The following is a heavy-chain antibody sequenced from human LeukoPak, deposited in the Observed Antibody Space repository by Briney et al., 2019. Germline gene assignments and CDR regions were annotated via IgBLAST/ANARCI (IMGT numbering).Heavy chain of an antibody. CDR1: GGTFSSYA. Sequence: SVKVSCKASGGTFSSYAISWVRQAPGQGLEWMGGIIPIFGTANYAQKFQGRVTITADESTSTAYMEPSSLRSEDTAVYYCATNRYSYYYYGMDVWGKGTTVTVSS. V-gene: IGHV1-69*13. J-gene: IGHJ6*04. CDR3: ATNRYSYYYYGMDV. D-gene: IGHD5-18*01. CDR2: IIPIFGTA.